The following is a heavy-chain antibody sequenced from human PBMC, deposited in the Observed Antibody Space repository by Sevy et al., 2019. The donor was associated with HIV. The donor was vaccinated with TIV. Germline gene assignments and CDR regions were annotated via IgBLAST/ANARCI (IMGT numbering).Heavy chain of an antibody. Sequence: SETLSLTCAVSGGSISSGNWWSWVRQPPGNGLEWMGEIYHSGSTNYNPSLKSRVTISVDKSKNQFSLKLRSVTAADTAVYYCTREQVGARVYYFDYWGQGTLVTVSS. CDR2: IYHSGST. V-gene: IGHV4-4*02. CDR1: GGSISSGNW. J-gene: IGHJ4*02. CDR3: TREQVGARVYYFDY. D-gene: IGHD1-26*01.